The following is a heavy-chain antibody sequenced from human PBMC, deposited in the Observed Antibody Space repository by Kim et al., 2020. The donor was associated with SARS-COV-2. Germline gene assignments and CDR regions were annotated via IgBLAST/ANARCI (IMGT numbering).Heavy chain of an antibody. V-gene: IGHV3-53*01. Sequence: GGSLRLSCAASGFTVSSTYMSWVRQAPGKGLECVSVIYAGGHTYYADSVKGRFTISRDNSKNTLYLQMNSLRADDTAVFYCARDNSLGSYYAMDVWGQGTKVTVSS. D-gene: IGHD1-20*01. CDR3: ARDNSLGSYYAMDV. J-gene: IGHJ6*02. CDR1: GFTVSSTY. CDR2: IYAGGHT.